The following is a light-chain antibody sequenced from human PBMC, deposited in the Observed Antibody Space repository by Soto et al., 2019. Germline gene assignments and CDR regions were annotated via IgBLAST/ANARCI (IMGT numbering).Light chain of an antibody. J-gene: IGLJ1*01. CDR2: EVS. CDR3: SSYTSSSTLYV. Sequence: QSALTQPASVSGSPGQSITISCTGTSGEVGTYNYVSWYQQHPGKAPKLMIYEVSNRPSGISNRFSGSKSGNTASLTISGLQAEDEADYYCSSYTSSSTLYVFGTGTKLTVL. V-gene: IGLV2-14*01. CDR1: SGEVGTYNY.